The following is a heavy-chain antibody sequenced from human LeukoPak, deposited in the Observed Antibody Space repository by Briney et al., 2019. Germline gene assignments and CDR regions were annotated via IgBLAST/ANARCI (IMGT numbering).Heavy chain of an antibody. Sequence: GGSLRLSCAASGFTFSSYAMSWVRQAPGKGLEWVSAISGNGGTTYYADSVKGRFTISRDNSKNTLYLQMNSLYYCAKPRDYYGPFAYWGQGTLVTVSS. CDR3: GPFAY. CDR2: ISGNGGTT. V-gene: IGHV3-23*01. D-gene: IGHD3-10*01. J-gene: IGHJ4*02. CDR1: GFTFSSYA.